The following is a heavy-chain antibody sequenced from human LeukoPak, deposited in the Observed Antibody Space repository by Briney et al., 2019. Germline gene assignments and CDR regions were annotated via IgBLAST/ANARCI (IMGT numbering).Heavy chain of an antibody. CDR1: GFTFDDYT. CDR3: AKGYGDYDTDY. J-gene: IGHJ4*02. V-gene: IGHV3-43*01. Sequence: PGGSLRLSCAASGFTFDDYTTHWVRQAPGKGLEWVSLISWDGGSTYYADSVKGRFTISRDNSKNSLYPQMNSLRTEDTALYYCAKGYGDYDTDYWGQGTLVTVSS. D-gene: IGHD4-17*01. CDR2: ISWDGGST.